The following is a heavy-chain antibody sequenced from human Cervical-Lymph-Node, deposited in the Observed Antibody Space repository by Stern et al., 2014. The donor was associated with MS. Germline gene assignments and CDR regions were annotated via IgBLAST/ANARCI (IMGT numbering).Heavy chain of an antibody. CDR3: ATDRDDFRSGYSAPTKGYGLDV. V-gene: IGHV1-24*01. D-gene: IGHD3-3*01. J-gene: IGHJ6*02. CDR1: GYTLTELS. CDR2: FDPEDGET. Sequence: QDQLVPSGAEVKKPGASVKVSCKVSGYTLTELSMHWVRQAPGKGLEWMGGFDPEDGETIYAQKFQGRVTMTEDTSTDTAYMELSSLRSEDTAVYYCATDRDDFRSGYSAPTKGYGLDVWGQGTTVTVTS.